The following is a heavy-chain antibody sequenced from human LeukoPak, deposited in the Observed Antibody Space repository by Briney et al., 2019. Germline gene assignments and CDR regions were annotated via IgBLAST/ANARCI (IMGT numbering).Heavy chain of an antibody. CDR3: ARHKGPHIARIVLRNNWFDS. V-gene: IGHV4-39*01. CDR2: IYYSGST. J-gene: IGHJ5*01. Sequence: SETLSLTCTVSGGSISSSSYYWGWIRQPPGKGLEWIGSIYYSGSTYYNPSLKSRVTISADTLKNRFSLRLNSLIATDTALYYCARHKGPHIARIVLRNNWFDSWGQGILVIVSS. CDR1: GGSISSSSYY. D-gene: IGHD3-22*01.